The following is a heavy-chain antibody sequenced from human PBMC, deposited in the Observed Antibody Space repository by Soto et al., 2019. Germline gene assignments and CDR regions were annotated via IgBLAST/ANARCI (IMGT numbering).Heavy chain of an antibody. Sequence: GGSLRLSXVASGFTFISSFMGWVRQAPGKGLEWVANINQDGGGTYYVDSVEGRFTISRDNAKDSLYLQMNSLRGEDTAVYYCARCFRGSGRYFFDYWGQGTLVTVS. D-gene: IGHD6-19*01. CDR2: INQDGGGT. V-gene: IGHV3-7*03. CDR1: GFTFISSF. CDR3: ARCFRGSGRYFFDY. J-gene: IGHJ4*02.